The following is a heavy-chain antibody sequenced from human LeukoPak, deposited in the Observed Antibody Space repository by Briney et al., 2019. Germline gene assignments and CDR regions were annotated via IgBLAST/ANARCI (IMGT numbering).Heavy chain of an antibody. Sequence: SETLSLTCTVSGGSISSNYWSWIRQPPGKGLEWIGYIYHRGSTNYNPSLKSRIIISVDTSKNQFSLKLTSVTAADTAVYYCARSGVFSGYDAFDIWGQGTMATVSS. D-gene: IGHD3-3*01. CDR3: ARSGVFSGYDAFDI. CDR1: GGSISSNY. CDR2: IYHRGST. J-gene: IGHJ3*02. V-gene: IGHV4-59*08.